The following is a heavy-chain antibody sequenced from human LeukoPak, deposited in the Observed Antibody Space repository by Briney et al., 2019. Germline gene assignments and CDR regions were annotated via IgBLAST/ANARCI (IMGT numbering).Heavy chain of an antibody. CDR2: MNADGSEK. V-gene: IGHV3-7*01. D-gene: IGHD1-26*01. CDR1: GFGFSNYW. J-gene: IGHJ4*02. CDR3: ARTLKVGASRSAGY. Sequence: GSLRLSCAASGFGFSNYWMSWVRQAPGKGLEWVANMNADGSEKNYFDSVKGRFTISRDNAQDSLYLQMNSLRAEDTAVYYCARTLKVGASRSAGYWGQGTLVTVSS.